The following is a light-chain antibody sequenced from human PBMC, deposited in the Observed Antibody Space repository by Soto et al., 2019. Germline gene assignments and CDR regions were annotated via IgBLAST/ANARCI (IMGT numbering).Light chain of an antibody. J-gene: IGKJ3*01. Sequence: EIVLTQSPDTLSLSPGERATLSCRASQSVSSSYLAWYQQKPGQAPRLLIYGASSRATGIPDRFSGSGSGTDFTLTISRLEPEDFAVYYCQKYGRSPFTFGPGTKVDIK. CDR2: GAS. CDR1: QSVSSSY. CDR3: QKYGRSPFT. V-gene: IGKV3-20*01.